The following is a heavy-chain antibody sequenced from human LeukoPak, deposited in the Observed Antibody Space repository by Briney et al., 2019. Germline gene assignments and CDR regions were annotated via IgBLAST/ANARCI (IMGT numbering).Heavy chain of an antibody. D-gene: IGHD6-19*01. CDR1: GGSISSYY. Sequence: SETLSLTCTVSGGSISSYYWSWIRQPPGKGLEWIGYIYYSGSTNYNPSLKSRVTISVDTSKNQFSLKLSSVTAADTAVYYCARRGGSGWYVYFDYWGQGNLVTVSS. V-gene: IGHV4-59*08. CDR3: ARRGGSGWYVYFDY. CDR2: IYYSGST. J-gene: IGHJ4*02.